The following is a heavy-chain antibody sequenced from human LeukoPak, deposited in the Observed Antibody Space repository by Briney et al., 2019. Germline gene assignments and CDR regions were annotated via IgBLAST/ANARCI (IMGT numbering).Heavy chain of an antibody. V-gene: IGHV1-24*01. CDR1: GYTLTELS. J-gene: IGHJ4*02. CDR2: FDPEDGET. D-gene: IGHD2-15*01. CDR3: ARGYCSGGSCYSLDY. Sequence: ASVKVSCKVSGYTLTELSMHWVRQAPGKGLEWMGGFDPEDGETIYAQKFQGRVTMTEDTSTDTAYMELSSLRSDDTAVYYCARGYCSGGSCYSLDYWGQGTLVTVSS.